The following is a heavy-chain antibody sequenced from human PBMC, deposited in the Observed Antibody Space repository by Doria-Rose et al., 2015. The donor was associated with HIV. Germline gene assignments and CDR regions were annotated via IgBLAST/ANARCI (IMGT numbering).Heavy chain of an antibody. CDR1: GASVSSRGYY. V-gene: IGHV4-31*03. Sequence: QVQLQQWGPSLVKPSETLPLTCSVSGASVSSRGYYWNWIRQVPGKGLESLGYTYYTGTSDCSPSLKSRLSMAVDTSKNQFSLKLSFVTVADTAVYYCARMGSYRELDYWGQGALVIVSA. CDR2: TYYTGTS. D-gene: IGHD3-3*01. CDR3: ARMGSYRELDY. J-gene: IGHJ4*02.